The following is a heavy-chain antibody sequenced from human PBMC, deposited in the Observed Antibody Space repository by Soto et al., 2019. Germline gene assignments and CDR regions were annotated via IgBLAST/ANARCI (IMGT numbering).Heavy chain of an antibody. J-gene: IGHJ5*02. V-gene: IGHV6-1*01. CDR3: AKGDNLGPKTGYAFDP. CDR1: GDSVSSNTAS. D-gene: IGHD5-12*01. CDR2: TYFRSKWYN. Sequence: SQTLSLTCAISGDSVSSNTASWNFIRQSPSRGLEWLGRTYFRSKWYNDYAVSVERRIIINPDTSNNQFSLQLNSVTPEDTAVYFCAKGDNLGPKTGYAFDPWGQGIMVTVPQ.